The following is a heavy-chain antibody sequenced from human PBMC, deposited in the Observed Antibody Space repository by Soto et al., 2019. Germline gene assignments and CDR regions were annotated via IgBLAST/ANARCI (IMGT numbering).Heavy chain of an antibody. V-gene: IGHV3-30-3*01. J-gene: IGHJ6*02. Sequence: GGSLRLSCAASGFTFSSYAMHWVRQAPGKGLEWVAVISYDGSNKYYADSVKGRFTISRDNSKNMLYLQMNSLRAEDTAVYYCASGVLGYCSGGSCYSGPESYYYYGMDVWGQGTTVTVSS. CDR2: ISYDGSNK. CDR3: ASGVLGYCSGGSCYSGPESYYYYGMDV. D-gene: IGHD2-15*01. CDR1: GFTFSSYA.